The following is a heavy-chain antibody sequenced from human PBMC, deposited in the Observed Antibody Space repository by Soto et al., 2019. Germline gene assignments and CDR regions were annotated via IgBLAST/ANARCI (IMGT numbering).Heavy chain of an antibody. Sequence: QVQLQESGPGLVKPSETLSLTCTVSGGSVSSGSYYWSWIRQPPGKGLEWIGYIYYSGSTNYNPSLKRRVTISVDTSKNQFSLKLSSVTAADTAVYYCARALDIDCHFDYWGQGTLVTVSS. CDR1: GGSVSSGSYY. CDR3: ARALDIDCHFDY. V-gene: IGHV4-61*01. J-gene: IGHJ4*02. D-gene: IGHD2-21*02. CDR2: IYYSGST.